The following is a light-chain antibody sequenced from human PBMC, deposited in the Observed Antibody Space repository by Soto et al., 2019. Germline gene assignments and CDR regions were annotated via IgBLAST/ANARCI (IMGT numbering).Light chain of an antibody. J-gene: IGKJ2*01. CDR3: QQYNNWPPRYT. Sequence: EIVMTQSAATLSVSPGERATLSCRASQSVSSNLAWYQQKPGQAPRLLIYGASTRATGIPARFSGSGSGTEFTVTISSLQSEDFAVYHCQQYNNWPPRYTFGQGTKLEIK. CDR2: GAS. V-gene: IGKV3-15*01. CDR1: QSVSSN.